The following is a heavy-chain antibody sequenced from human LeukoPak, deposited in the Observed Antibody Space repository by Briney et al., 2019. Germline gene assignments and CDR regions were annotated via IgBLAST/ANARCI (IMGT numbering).Heavy chain of an antibody. CDR3: ARSAPQGGDY. CDR1: GGSINSTTYY. J-gene: IGHJ4*02. Sequence: SVTVSLTCTVSGGSINSTTYYWGWIRQPPGKGLEWIGRIYYSGTTYYNPSLKSRLTISVDTSKNQFSLKLNSVTAADTAVYYCARSAPQGGDYWGQGTLVTVCS. CDR2: IYYSGTT. D-gene: IGHD3-16*01. V-gene: IGHV4-39*01.